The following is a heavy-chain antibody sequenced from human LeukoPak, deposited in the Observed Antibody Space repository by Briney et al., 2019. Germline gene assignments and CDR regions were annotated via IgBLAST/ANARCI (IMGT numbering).Heavy chain of an antibody. V-gene: IGHV1-46*01. CDR3: ARDNSVRDIAWWLDP. J-gene: IGHJ5*02. D-gene: IGHD2-15*01. Sequence: ASVKVSCKASGYTFINNWMHWVRQAPGQGLEWVGLINPTGTTTLYAQKFQGRVTLTRDMSTSTDYMELRSLKSEDTAVYYCARDNSVRDIAWWLDPWGQGTLVTVSS. CDR2: INPTGTTT. CDR1: GYTFINNW.